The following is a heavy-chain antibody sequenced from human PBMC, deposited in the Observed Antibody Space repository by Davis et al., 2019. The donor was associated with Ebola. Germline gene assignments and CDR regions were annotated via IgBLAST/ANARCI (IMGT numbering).Heavy chain of an antibody. D-gene: IGHD3-3*01. V-gene: IGHV3-7*01. J-gene: IGHJ6*02. CDR2: IKQDGSEK. CDR3: AKELRFLEWSVPYGMDV. CDR1: GFTFSSYW. Sequence: PGGSLRLSCAASGFTFSSYWMSWVRQAPGKGLEWVANIKQDGSEKYYVDSVKGRFTISRDNAKNSLYLQMSSLRSEDTAVYYCAKELRFLEWSVPYGMDVWGQGTTVTVSS.